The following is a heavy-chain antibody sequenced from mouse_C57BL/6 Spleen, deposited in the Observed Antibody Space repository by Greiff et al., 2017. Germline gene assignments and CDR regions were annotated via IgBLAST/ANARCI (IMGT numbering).Heavy chain of an antibody. CDR3: ARGELTGNFDY. Sequence: VKLMESGAELVKPGASVKISCKASGYAFSSYWMNWVKQRPGKGLEWIGQIYPGDGDTNYNGKFKGKATLTADKSSSTAYMQLSSLTSEDSAVYFCARGELTGNFDYWGQGTTLTVSS. V-gene: IGHV1-80*01. D-gene: IGHD4-1*01. CDR1: GYAFSSYW. CDR2: IYPGDGDT. J-gene: IGHJ2*01.